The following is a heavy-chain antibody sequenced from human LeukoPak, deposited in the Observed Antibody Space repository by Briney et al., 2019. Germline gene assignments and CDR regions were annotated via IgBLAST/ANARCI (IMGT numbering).Heavy chain of an antibody. CDR1: GFTFSSYA. V-gene: IGHV3-30-3*01. J-gene: IGHJ3*02. D-gene: IGHD6-6*01. CDR3: ARVYSSSSGKNVFDI. CDR2: ISYDGSNK. Sequence: GGSLRLSCAASGFTFSSYAMHWVRQAPGKGLEWVAVISYDGSNKYYADSVKGRFTISRDNSKNTLYLQMNSLRAEDTAVYYCARVYSSSSGKNVFDIWGQGTMVIVSS.